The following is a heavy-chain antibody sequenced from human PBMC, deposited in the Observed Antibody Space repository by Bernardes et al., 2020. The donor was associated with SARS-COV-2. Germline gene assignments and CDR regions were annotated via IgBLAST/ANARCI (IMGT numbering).Heavy chain of an antibody. V-gene: IGHV1-2*02. CDR3: ARNRILEWLLGVTDYYYYMDV. CDR2: INPNSGGT. Sequence: ASVKVSCKASGYTFTGYYMHWVRQAPGQGLEWMGWINPNSGGTNYAQKFQGRVTMTRDTSISTAYMELSRLRSDDTAVYYCARNRILEWLLGVTDYYYYMDVWGKGTTVTVSS. CDR1: GYTFTGYY. D-gene: IGHD3-3*01. J-gene: IGHJ6*03.